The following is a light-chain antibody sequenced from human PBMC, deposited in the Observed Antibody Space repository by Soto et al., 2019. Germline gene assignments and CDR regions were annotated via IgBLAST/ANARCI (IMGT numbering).Light chain of an antibody. J-gene: IGKJ3*01. Sequence: EIVLTQSPCTLSLSPGERATLSCRASQSVSSSYLAWYQQKPGQTPRLLIYGASSRATGIPARFSGSGSGTDSTLTISTLEPEAVAEYCYQQYYISTLNFGPGTKVDVK. V-gene: IGKV3-20*01. CDR1: QSVSSSY. CDR2: GAS. CDR3: QQYYISTLN.